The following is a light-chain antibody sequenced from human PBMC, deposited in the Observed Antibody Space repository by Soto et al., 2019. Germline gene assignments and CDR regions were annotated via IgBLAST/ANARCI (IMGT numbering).Light chain of an antibody. CDR2: GNG. Sequence: QSVLTQPPSVSGAPGQRVTISCSGTSSSIGAGYEVHWYHQLPGTAPKLVVSGNGNRPSGVPDRLSASKSGTSASLPITGRQAEEEGHYYCQSYDKSLTAYVFGTGTKVTVL. CDR1: SSSIGAGYE. V-gene: IGLV1-40*01. J-gene: IGLJ1*01. CDR3: QSYDKSLTAYV.